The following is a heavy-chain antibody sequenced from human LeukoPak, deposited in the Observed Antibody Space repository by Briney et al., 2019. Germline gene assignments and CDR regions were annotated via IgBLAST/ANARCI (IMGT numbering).Heavy chain of an antibody. CDR1: GFTFSGYA. D-gene: IGHD3-22*01. CDR3: AKDTKPYYYDSSGYYTPPYFDY. CDR2: ISGSGGST. Sequence: TGGSLRLSCAASGFTFSGYAMSWVRQAPGKGLEWVSAISGSGGSTYYADSVKGRFTISRDNSKNTLYLQMNSLRAEDTAVYYCAKDTKPYYYDSSGYYTPPYFDYWGQGTLVTVSS. J-gene: IGHJ4*02. V-gene: IGHV3-23*01.